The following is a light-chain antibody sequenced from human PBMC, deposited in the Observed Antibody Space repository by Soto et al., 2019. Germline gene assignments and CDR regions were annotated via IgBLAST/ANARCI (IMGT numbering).Light chain of an antibody. CDR3: QSYDLSLRNYV. Sequence: QSVLTQPPSVSAAPGQNITISCSGGSSNIGSYYVSWYQHLPGTSPKLLIYDDDMRPSGIPDRFSGSKSGTSATLGLIRLQAEDEGDYYCQSYDLSLRNYVFGSGTKVTVL. J-gene: IGLJ1*01. CDR2: DDD. V-gene: IGLV1-51*01. CDR1: SSNIGSYY.